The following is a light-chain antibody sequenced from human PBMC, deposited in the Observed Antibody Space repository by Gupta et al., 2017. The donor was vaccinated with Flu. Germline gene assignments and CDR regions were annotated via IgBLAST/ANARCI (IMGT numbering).Light chain of an antibody. CDR2: AAS. J-gene: IGKJ1*01. CDR1: QIISSY. Sequence: DFQMSQHASSVSASEGDRVTITFRASQIISSYLNWYQQKPGKAPKLLIYAASSLQSGVPSMFSGSGSGTDFTLTSSSLQPEDFATYYCQHSYSTPVTFGQGTKVEIK. CDR3: QHSYSTPVT. V-gene: IGKV1-39*01.